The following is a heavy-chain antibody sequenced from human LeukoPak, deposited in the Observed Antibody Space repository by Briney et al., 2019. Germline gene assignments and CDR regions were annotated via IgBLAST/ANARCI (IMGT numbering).Heavy chain of an antibody. CDR2: IIPILGIA. V-gene: IGHV1-69*04. CDR3: AREMVRGVIIPKTKNWFDP. CDR1: GGTFSSYA. D-gene: IGHD3-10*01. J-gene: IGHJ5*02. Sequence: SVKVSCKASGGTFSSYAISWVRQAPGQGLEWMGRIIPILGIANYARKFQGRVTITADKSTSTAYMELSSLRSEDTAVYYCAREMVRGVIIPKTKNWFDPWGQGTLVTVSS.